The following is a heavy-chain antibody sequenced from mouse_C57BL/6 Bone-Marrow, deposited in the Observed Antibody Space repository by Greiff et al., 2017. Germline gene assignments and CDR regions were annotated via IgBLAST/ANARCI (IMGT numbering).Heavy chain of an antibody. CDR2: ISDGGSYT. Sequence: EVQLQESGGGLVKPGGSLKLSCAASGFTFSSYAMSWVRQTPEKRLEWVATISDGGSYTYYPDNVKGRFTISRDNAKNNLYMQMSQLKSEDTAMYYCARDGGYYDYDWGYAMDYWGQGTSVTVSS. V-gene: IGHV5-4*01. J-gene: IGHJ4*01. CDR3: ARDGGYYDYDWGYAMDY. D-gene: IGHD2-4*01. CDR1: GFTFSSYA.